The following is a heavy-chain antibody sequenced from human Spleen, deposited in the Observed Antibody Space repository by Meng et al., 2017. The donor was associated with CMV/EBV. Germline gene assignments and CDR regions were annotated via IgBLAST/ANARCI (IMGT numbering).Heavy chain of an antibody. CDR1: RFTLSEFW. D-gene: IGHD3-3*01. CDR3: AKDPSPYDFWSGYYRDYYYGMDV. CDR2: ISSSSSTI. J-gene: IGHJ6*02. Sequence: GESLKISCVACRFTLSEFWMTRVRQAPGKGLEWVSYISSSSSTIYYADSVKGRFTISRDNAKNSLYLQMHSLRAEDTAVYYCAKDPSPYDFWSGYYRDYYYGMDVWGQGTTVTVSS. V-gene: IGHV3-48*04.